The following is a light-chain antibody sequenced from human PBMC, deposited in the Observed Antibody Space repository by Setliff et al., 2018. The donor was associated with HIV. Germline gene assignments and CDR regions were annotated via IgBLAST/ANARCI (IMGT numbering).Light chain of an antibody. V-gene: IGLV2-11*01. CDR2: DVT. CDR1: SSDVGGYDY. Sequence: QSALAQPRSVSGCPGQSVTCSCTGTSSDVGGYDYVTWYQHHPGKAPKLMNYDVTKRPSGVPDRFSGSKSGNRASLTIFGLRAEDEADYYCRSYAGIYTQLSGNGTKVTVL. J-gene: IGLJ1*01. CDR3: RSYAGIYTQL.